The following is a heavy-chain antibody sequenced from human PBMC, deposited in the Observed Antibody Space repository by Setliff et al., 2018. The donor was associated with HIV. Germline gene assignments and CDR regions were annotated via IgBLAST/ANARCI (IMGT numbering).Heavy chain of an antibody. D-gene: IGHD3-10*01. CDR1: GGSVSSGSYY. CDR3: ARENYYGSGSLDY. J-gene: IGHJ4*02. Sequence: SETLSLTCTVSGGSVSSGSYYWSWIRQPPGKGLEWIGYIYYSGSTNYNPSLKSRVTISVDTSKNQFALKLSSVTAADTAVYYCARENYYGSGSLDYWGQGTLVTVSS. CDR2: IYYSGST. V-gene: IGHV4-61*01.